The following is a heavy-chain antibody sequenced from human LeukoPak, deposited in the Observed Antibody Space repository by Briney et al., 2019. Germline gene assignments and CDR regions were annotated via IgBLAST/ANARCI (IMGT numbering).Heavy chain of an antibody. CDR2: IYYSGST. Sequence: SQTLSLTCTVSGGSISSGDYYWSWIRQPPGKGLEWIGYIYYSGSTYYNPSLKSRVTISVDTSKNQFSLKLSSVTAADTVVYYCASHTTDEFNPNNWFDPWGQGTLVTVSS. J-gene: IGHJ5*02. CDR3: ASHTTDEFNPNNWFDP. D-gene: IGHD1-1*01. CDR1: GGSISSGDYY. V-gene: IGHV4-30-4*01.